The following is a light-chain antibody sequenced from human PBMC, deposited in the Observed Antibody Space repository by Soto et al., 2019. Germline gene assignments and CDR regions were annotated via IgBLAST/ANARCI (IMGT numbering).Light chain of an antibody. Sequence: DIQVTQAPATLSAFVGDRVTISCRARQSIVTWLAWYQQKPGKAPKLLIYDASTLESGVPSRFSGSGSGTEFTLTISSLQPEDVATYYCQEYNSYPVSFGQGTRLDI. CDR3: QEYNSYPVS. CDR2: DAS. J-gene: IGKJ5*01. V-gene: IGKV1-5*01. CDR1: QSIVTW.